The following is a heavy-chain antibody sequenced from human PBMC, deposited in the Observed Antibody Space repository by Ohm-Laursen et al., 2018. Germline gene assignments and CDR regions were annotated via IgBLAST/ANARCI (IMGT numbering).Heavy chain of an antibody. V-gene: IGHV3-15*01. CDR3: TTGQNYYDSSGYYPDY. D-gene: IGHD3-22*01. CDR2: IKSKTDGGTT. CDR1: GFTFNNYA. J-gene: IGHJ4*02. Sequence: SLRLSCAASGFTFNNYAMTWVRQAPRKGLEWVGRIKSKTDGGTTDYAAPVKGRFTISRDDSKNTLYLQMNSLKTEDTAVYYCTTGQNYYDSSGYYPDYWGQGTLVTVSS.